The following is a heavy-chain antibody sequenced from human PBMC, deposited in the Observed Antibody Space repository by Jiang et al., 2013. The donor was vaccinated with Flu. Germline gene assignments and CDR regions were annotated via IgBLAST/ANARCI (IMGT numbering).Heavy chain of an antibody. CDR3: VRDMVAGDNDAFDI. CDR2: IRTAGDRT. D-gene: IGHD6-19*01. CDR1: GFTFSSHS. V-gene: IGHV3-48*01. Sequence: SGGGLVQPGGSLRLSCAASGFTFSSHSMNWVRQAPGKGLEWVSYIRTAGDRTSYADSVKGRFTISRDNAKKSLYLQMNSLRADDTAVYYCVRDMVAGDNDAFDIWGQGTMVTVSS. J-gene: IGHJ3*02.